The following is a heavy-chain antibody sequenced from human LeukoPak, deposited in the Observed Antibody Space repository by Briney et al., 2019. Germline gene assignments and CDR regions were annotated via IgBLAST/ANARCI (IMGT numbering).Heavy chain of an antibody. D-gene: IGHD3-10*01. Sequence: SETLSLTGTVSGGSISSYCWSWIRQPPGKGLDWIGYIYYIGSTNYNPSLKSRVTISVDTSKNQFSLKVSSVTAADTAVYYCARHNNYGSYAFDIWGQGTMVTVSS. CDR3: ARHNNYGSYAFDI. V-gene: IGHV4-59*08. CDR1: GGSISSYC. J-gene: IGHJ3*02. CDR2: IYYIGST.